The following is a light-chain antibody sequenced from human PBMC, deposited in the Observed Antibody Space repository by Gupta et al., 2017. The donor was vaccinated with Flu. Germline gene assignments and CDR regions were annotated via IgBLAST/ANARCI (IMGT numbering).Light chain of an antibody. CDR3: GSWESNGNSFYV. V-gene: IGLV1-47*01. CDR2: KNN. CDR1: SLNIGSHD. Sequence: QSVLTQPPSVSWTPGPRVTISCSGSSLNIGSHDVWWSQQFPGTAPNLLLYKNNGRRSGGTDRFSGSKSGASAALTITGLRSEEEADYYCGSWESNGNSFYVFGTGTKVIVL. J-gene: IGLJ1*01.